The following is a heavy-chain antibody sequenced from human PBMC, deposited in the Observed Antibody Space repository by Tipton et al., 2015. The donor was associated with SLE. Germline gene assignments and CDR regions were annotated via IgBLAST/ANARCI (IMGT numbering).Heavy chain of an antibody. J-gene: IGHJ3*02. D-gene: IGHD3-10*01. V-gene: IGHV4-38-2*01. CDR1: GYSISSAYS. CDR3: ATVRDMVQGVIGAFNI. Sequence: TLSLTCVVSGYSISSAYSWGWIWQPPGKGLGGIGTVYHSGSTHYNPSLKSRVTISVDTSKNQFSLKLTSVTAADTAVHYCATVRDMVQGVIGAFNIWGQGTWSPSLQ. CDR2: VYHSGST.